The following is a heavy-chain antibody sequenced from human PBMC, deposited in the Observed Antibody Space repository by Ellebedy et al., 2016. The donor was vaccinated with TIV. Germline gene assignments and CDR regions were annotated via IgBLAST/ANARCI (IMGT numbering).Heavy chain of an antibody. CDR3: AKDVLRGVRIFGAAKD. V-gene: IGHV3-30*18. CDR1: EFTFSTFD. J-gene: IGHJ4*02. Sequence: GESLKISCAASEFTFSTFDIHWVRQAPGKGLEWVALISHDGTNKYYADSVKGRFTISRDNSKNTLYLQMNSLRAEDTAVYYCAKDVLRGVRIFGAAKDWGQGTLVTVSS. D-gene: IGHD3-3*01. CDR2: ISHDGTNK.